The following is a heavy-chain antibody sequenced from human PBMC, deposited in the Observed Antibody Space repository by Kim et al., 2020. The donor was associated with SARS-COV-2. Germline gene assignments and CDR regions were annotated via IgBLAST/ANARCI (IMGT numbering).Heavy chain of an antibody. CDR3: AKEVGTSGSAGYFDP. J-gene: IGHJ5*02. CDR1: GHALTDSV. D-gene: IGHD6-19*01. Sequence: GGSLRLSCTVSGHALTDSVIHWVRQAPGKGLEWLALISTDGHNRPHADSVKGRFTISRDTSKNTVFLDMNSLRTDDVGVYYCAKEVGTSGSAGYFDPWGQGTPVIVSS. CDR2: ISTDGHNR. V-gene: IGHV3-30*18.